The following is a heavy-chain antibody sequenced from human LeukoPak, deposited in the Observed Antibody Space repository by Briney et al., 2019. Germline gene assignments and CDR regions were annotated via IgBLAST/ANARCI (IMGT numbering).Heavy chain of an antibody. Sequence: SETLSLTCTVSGGSISSYYWSWIRQPAGKGLEWIGRIYTSGSTNYNPSLKSRVTMSVDTSKNQFSLKLSSVTAADTAVYYCASSAGHYYDSSGYPLDYWGQGTLVTVSS. CDR2: IYTSGST. J-gene: IGHJ4*02. CDR3: ASSAGHYYDSSGYPLDY. D-gene: IGHD3-22*01. V-gene: IGHV4-4*07. CDR1: GGSISSYY.